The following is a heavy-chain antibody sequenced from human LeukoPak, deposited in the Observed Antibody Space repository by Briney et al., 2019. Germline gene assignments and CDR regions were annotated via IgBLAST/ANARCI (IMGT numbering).Heavy chain of an antibody. CDR3: AGKMTTVTSSWFDP. V-gene: IGHV4-34*01. CDR2: INHSGST. D-gene: IGHD4-17*01. Sequence: RSSETLSLTCAVYGGSFSGYYWSWIRQPPGKGLEWIGEINHSGSTNYNPSLTSRVTISVDTSKNQFSLKLSSVTAADTAVYYCAGKMTTVTSSWFDPWGQGTLVTVSS. CDR1: GGSFSGYY. J-gene: IGHJ5*02.